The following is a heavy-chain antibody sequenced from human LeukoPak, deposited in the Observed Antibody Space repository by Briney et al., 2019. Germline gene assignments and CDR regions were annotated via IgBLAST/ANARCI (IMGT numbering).Heavy chain of an antibody. CDR1: GFTFSNAW. Sequence: PGGSLRLSCAASGFTFSNAWMSWVRPAPGKGLEWVGRIKSKTDGGTTDYAAPVKGRFTISRDDTKNTLYLQMNSLKTEDTAVYYCTTDLEAGITIFGVVDYWGQGTLVTVSS. CDR2: IKSKTDGGTT. D-gene: IGHD3-3*01. CDR3: TTDLEAGITIFGVVDY. J-gene: IGHJ4*02. V-gene: IGHV3-15*01.